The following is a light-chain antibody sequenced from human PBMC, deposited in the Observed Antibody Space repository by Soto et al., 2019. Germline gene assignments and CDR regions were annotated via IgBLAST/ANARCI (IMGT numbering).Light chain of an antibody. J-gene: IGKJ4*01. Sequence: EIVLTQSPATLTLSPGDRATLSCRATQRVRSSLAWYQQKPGQAPRLLIYDASKRATSIPTRFSASASGTNFTRTMRSLEPRDFAVDYCQQRSDWPTELTFGGGTNGDIK. V-gene: IGKV3-11*01. CDR3: QQRSDWPTELT. CDR1: QRVRSS. CDR2: DAS.